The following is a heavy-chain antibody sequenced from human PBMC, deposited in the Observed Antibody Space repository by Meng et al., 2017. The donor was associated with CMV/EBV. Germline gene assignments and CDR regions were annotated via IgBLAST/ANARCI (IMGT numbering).Heavy chain of an antibody. Sequence: GESLKISCAASGFNFRSYGMHWVRQAPGKGLEWVAFIRYDGSNKYCVDSVKGRFTISRDNSKNTLFLQMNSLRAEDTAVYYCAKEYYNFWSGFVRASFFYYYGMDVWGQGTTVTVSS. J-gene: IGHJ6*02. CDR1: GFNFRSYG. CDR3: AKEYYNFWSGFVRASFFYYYGMDV. D-gene: IGHD3-3*01. CDR2: IRYDGSNK. V-gene: IGHV3-30*02.